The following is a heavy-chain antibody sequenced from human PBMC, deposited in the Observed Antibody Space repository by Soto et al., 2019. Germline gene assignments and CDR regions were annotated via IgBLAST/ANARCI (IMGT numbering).Heavy chain of an antibody. CDR3: ARALMDSGYDIDY. J-gene: IGHJ4*02. V-gene: IGHV1-46*03. CDR1: GYTFTNYY. CDR2: INPSGGST. Sequence: GASVKVSCKASGYTFTNYYMHWGRQAPGQGLEWMGIINPSGGSTSYAQKFQGRVTMTRDTSTSTVYMELSSLRSEDTAVYYCARALMDSGYDIDYWGQGTLVTVPQ. D-gene: IGHD5-12*01.